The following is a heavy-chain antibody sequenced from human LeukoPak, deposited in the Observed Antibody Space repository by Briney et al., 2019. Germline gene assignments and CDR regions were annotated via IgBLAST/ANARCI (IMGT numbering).Heavy chain of an antibody. CDR3: ARAPPGRANY. D-gene: IGHD2-15*01. J-gene: IGHJ4*02. CDR1: GYTFTNYD. Sequence: ASVKVSCKASGYTFTNYDINWVRQATGQGLEWMGWMNPNNGNTGSAQNFQGRLTMTRNTSISTAYMELSSLRSDDTAVYCCARAPPGRANYWGQGTLVTVSS. CDR2: MNPNNGNT. V-gene: IGHV1-8*01.